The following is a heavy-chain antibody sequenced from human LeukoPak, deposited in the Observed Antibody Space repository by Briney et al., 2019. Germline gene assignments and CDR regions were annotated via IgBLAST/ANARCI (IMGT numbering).Heavy chain of an antibody. V-gene: IGHV4-34*01. CDR1: GGSFSGYY. D-gene: IGHD4-17*01. CDR2: INHSGST. CDR3: ARSSYGDYGWFDP. J-gene: IGHJ5*02. Sequence: SETLSLTCAVYGGSFSGYYWSWIRQPPGKGLEWIGEINHSGSTYYNPSLKSRVTISVDRSKNQFSLKLSSVTAADTAVYYCARSSYGDYGWFDPWGQGTLVTVSS.